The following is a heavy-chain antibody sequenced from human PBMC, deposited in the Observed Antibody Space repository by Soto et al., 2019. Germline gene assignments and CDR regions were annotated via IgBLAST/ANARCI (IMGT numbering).Heavy chain of an antibody. CDR1: GFTFSGSA. CDR3: ARQVGDAYHVEGCYDY. CDR2: IRSKANSYAT. Sequence: EVQLVESGGGLVQPEGSLKLSCAASGFTFSGSAMHWIRQAPGKGLEWVGRIRSKANSYATSYAASVQGRFTVSRDDSKNTAYLQMNSLKTEDTAVYYCARQVGDAYHVEGCYDYWGQGTLVIVSS. D-gene: IGHD3-3*01. V-gene: IGHV3-73*01. J-gene: IGHJ4*02.